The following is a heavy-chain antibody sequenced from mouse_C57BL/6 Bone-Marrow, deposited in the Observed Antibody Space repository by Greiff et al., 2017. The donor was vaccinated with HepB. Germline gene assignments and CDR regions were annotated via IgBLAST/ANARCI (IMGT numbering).Heavy chain of an antibody. CDR3: ARSYYALDY. J-gene: IGHJ2*01. Sequence: VKVVESGPELVKPGASVKISCKASGYAFSSSWMNWVKQRPGKGLEWIGRIYPGDGDTNYNGKFKGKATLTADKSSSTAYMQLSSLTSEDSAVYFCARSYYALDYWGQGTTLTVSS. V-gene: IGHV1-82*01. CDR2: IYPGDGDT. CDR1: GYAFSSSW. D-gene: IGHD1-1*02.